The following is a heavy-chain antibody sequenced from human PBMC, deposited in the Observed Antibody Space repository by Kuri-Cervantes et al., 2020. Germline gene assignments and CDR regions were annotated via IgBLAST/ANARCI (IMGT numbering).Heavy chain of an antibody. CDR3: ARSTESGVGY. J-gene: IGHJ4*02. D-gene: IGHD7-27*01. Sequence: SETLSLTCTVSGGSISSYYWSWIRQPPGKGLEWIGYIYYSGSTNYNPPLKSRVTTSVDTSKNQFSLKLSSVTAADTAVYYCARSTESGVGYWGQGTLVTVSS. V-gene: IGHV4-59*01. CDR1: GGSISSYY. CDR2: IYYSGST.